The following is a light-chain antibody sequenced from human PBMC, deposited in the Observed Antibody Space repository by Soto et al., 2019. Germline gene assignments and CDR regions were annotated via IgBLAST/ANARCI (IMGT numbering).Light chain of an antibody. CDR3: AAWDDRLSGKL. CDR2: RNN. V-gene: IGLV1-47*01. J-gene: IGLJ1*01. Sequence: QLVLTQPPSASGTPGQRVSISCSGTSSNIGSNFVYWYQQVPGTAPKVVIYRNNQRPSGVPDRFSGSKSGTSASLAISGLRSEDEADYYCAAWDDRLSGKLFGTGTKLTVL. CDR1: SSNIGSNF.